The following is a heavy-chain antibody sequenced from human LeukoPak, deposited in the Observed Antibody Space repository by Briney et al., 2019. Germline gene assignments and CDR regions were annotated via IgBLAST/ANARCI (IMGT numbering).Heavy chain of an antibody. J-gene: IGHJ4*02. V-gene: IGHV4-39*01. D-gene: IGHD6-19*01. CDR2: IYYSGST. CDR1: GGSISSSSHY. CDR3: ARLGISRGIAVAGNLDY. Sequence: PSETLSLTCTVSGGSISSSSHYWGWIRRPPGKGLEWIGSIYYSGSTYYNPSLKSRVTISVDTSKNQFSLKLSSVTAADTAVYYCARLGISRGIAVAGNLDYWGQGTLVTVSS.